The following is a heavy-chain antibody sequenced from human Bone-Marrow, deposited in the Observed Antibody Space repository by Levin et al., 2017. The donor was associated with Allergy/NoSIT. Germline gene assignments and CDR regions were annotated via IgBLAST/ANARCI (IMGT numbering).Heavy chain of an antibody. J-gene: IGHJ4*02. CDR1: GGSISSYY. Sequence: SQTLSLPCTVSGGSISSYYWTWIRQAPGKGLEWVGYIYHSGSTNYNPSLKSRVTISVDTSKNQFSLNLRSVTAADTAVYYCARKNYYDGSGYYDYWGQGTLVTVSS. CDR3: ARKNYYDGSGYYDY. CDR2: IYHSGST. V-gene: IGHV4-59*01. D-gene: IGHD3-22*01.